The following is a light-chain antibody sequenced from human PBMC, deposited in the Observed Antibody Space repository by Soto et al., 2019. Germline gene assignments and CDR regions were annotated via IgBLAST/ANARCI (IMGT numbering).Light chain of an antibody. V-gene: IGKV3-20*01. CDR2: GAS. CDR1: QPVSSSY. J-gene: IGKJ1*01. Sequence: EIVLTQSPGTLSLSPGDRATLSCRASQPVSSSYLAWYQQRPGQAPRLLIYGASSRATGIPDRFSGSGSGTDFPLTISGLGPEDFGVYYCPQCSISTWPFGQGTTVEIK. CDR3: PQCSISTWP.